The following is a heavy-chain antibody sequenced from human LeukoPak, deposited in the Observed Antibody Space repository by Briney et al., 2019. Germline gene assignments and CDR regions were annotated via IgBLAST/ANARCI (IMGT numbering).Heavy chain of an antibody. Sequence: SETLSLTCTVSGGSISSYYWTWIRQPPGKGLEWIGYIYYSGSTNYNPSLKSRVTISVDTSKNQFSLKLTSVTAADTAVYYCAGGVNSGYFDYCGQATHVTDSP. D-gene: IGHD1-26*01. CDR3: AGGVNSGYFDY. V-gene: IGHV4-59*01. CDR2: IYYSGST. J-gene: IGHJ4*02. CDR1: GGSISSYY.